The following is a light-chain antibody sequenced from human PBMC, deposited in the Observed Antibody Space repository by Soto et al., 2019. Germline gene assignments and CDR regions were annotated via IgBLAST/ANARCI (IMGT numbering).Light chain of an antibody. CDR3: QKYNSYSPT. V-gene: IGKV1-5*03. CDR1: QSISVW. J-gene: IGKJ1*01. CDR2: KES. Sequence: DIQMTQSPSTLSASVGYRVTITCRASQSISVWLAGYKQKAGKAPHIRIYKESRLERGVPSRLRGSGSETEFNLTISGLKHGDSATYYCQKYNSYSPTCGQGTKVDIK.